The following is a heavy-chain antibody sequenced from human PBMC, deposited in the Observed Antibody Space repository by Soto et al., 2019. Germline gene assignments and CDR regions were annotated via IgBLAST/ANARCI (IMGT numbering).Heavy chain of an antibody. J-gene: IGHJ5*02. V-gene: IGHV3-33*01. CDR2: IWYDGSNK. CDR3: ARDSSSWYRNWFDP. D-gene: IGHD6-13*01. Sequence: QVQLVESGGGVVQPGRSLRLSCAASGFTFSSYGMRWVRQAPGKGLEWVAVIWYDGSNKYYADSVKGRFTISRDNSKNTLYLQMNSLRAEDTAVYYCARDSSSWYRNWFDPWGQGTLVTVSS. CDR1: GFTFSSYG.